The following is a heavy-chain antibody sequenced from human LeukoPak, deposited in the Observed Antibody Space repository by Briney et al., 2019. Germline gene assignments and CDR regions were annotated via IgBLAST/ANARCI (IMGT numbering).Heavy chain of an antibody. D-gene: IGHD2-21*02. V-gene: IGHV4-59*01. CDR1: GDSIRNYY. Sequence: SETLSLTCTVSGDSIRNYYWSWIRQPPGNGLEWIGYIYNSGRTNYNPSLKSRVTISVDTSKNQFSLKLSSATAADTAVYYCARVTATYDWFDPWGQGALVTVSS. CDR3: ARVTATYDWFDP. CDR2: IYNSGRT. J-gene: IGHJ5*02.